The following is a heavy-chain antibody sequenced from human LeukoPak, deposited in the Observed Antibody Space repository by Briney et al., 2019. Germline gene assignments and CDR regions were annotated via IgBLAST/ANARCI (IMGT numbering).Heavy chain of an antibody. V-gene: IGHV3-7*01. D-gene: IGHD3-16*01. Sequence: GGSLRLSCAASGFTFSSYWMSWVRRAPGKGLEWVANIKQDGSEKYYVDSVKGRFTISRDNAKNSLYLQMNSLRAEDTAVYYCARTLDPFLGWFDPWGQGTLVTVSS. CDR2: IKQDGSEK. CDR3: ARTLDPFLGWFDP. J-gene: IGHJ5*02. CDR1: GFTFSSYW.